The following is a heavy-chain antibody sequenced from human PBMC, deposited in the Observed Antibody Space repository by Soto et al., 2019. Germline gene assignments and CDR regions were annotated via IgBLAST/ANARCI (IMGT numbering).Heavy chain of an antibody. CDR1: GFNFSAYG. V-gene: IGHV3-33*01. CDR3: ASTAWF. D-gene: IGHD3-10*01. CDR2: IWYDGSHR. Sequence: LVESGGGVVQPGTSLRISCVASGFNFSAYGMHWVRQAPCKGLEWVAVIWYDGSHRYYRDSVKGRFSISRDNSKNTVSLQMNSLRVEDTGVYFCASTAWFWGQGTLVTVSS. J-gene: IGHJ4*02.